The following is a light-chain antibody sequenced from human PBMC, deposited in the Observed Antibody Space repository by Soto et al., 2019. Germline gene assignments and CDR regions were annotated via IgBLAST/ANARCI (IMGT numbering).Light chain of an antibody. V-gene: IGKV1-39*01. CDR1: QSISSY. Sequence: DIQMTQSPSSLSASVGDRVTITCRASQSISSYLNWYQQKPGKAHKLLIYAASSLQSGVPSRFSGSGSGTDFTLNISSLQPEEFATYYCQQRYSTPYTFGQGTKLEIK. CDR3: QQRYSTPYT. CDR2: AAS. J-gene: IGKJ2*01.